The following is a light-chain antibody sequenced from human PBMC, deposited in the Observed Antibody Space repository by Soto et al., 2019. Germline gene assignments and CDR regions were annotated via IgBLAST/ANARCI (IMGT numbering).Light chain of an antibody. CDR3: NSYTNSSAVV. J-gene: IGLJ1*01. V-gene: IGLV2-14*01. CDR2: EVT. CDR1: RDDIGAYDY. Sequence: QSALAQPASVSGSPGQSITISCAGTRDDIGAYDYVSWYQQHPGNAPKLLVYEVTNRPSGVSDRFSGSKSGNTASLTISGLQAEDEADYCCNSYTNSSAVVFGGGTKVTV.